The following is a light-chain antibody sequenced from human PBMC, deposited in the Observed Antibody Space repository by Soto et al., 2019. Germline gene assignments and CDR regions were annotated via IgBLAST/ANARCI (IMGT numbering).Light chain of an antibody. V-gene: IGKV1-33*01. CDR3: QQYENLPT. CDR2: DAS. CDR1: QNINNY. Sequence: DIQMTQYPSSLSASVGDTATITCQASQNINNYLNWYQQKPGRAPKLLIYDASNLEAGVPSRFRGSGSGTDFTFTISRLQPEDIATYYCQQYENLPTFGQGTRLEIK. J-gene: IGKJ5*01.